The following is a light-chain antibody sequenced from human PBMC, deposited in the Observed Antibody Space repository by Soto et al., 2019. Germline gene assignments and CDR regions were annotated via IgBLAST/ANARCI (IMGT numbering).Light chain of an antibody. J-gene: IGKJ1*01. CDR3: QQYNSYS. CDR2: HAS. CDR1: QSISSC. Sequence: DIQMTQSPSTLPASAGDRVTITGVASQSISSCWSWYQETPGAATKVLIYHASNLHSGVPSSFTGSRSGTECALTFSSLQPDDFATYYCQQYNSYSFCQGTKVDIK. V-gene: IGKV1-5*01.